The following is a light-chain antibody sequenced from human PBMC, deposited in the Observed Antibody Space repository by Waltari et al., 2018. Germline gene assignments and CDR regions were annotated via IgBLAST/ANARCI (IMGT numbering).Light chain of an antibody. CDR2: DIS. CDR1: SSDVGAYNF. J-gene: IGLJ1*01. CDR3: SSFAGTYTYV. Sequence: SALTQPRSVSGSPGPSVTISCPGTSSDVGAYNFVSCYQQHPGKAPKVILYDISRRPSGVPDRFSGSRSGNTASLTISGLRSEDEADYYCSSFAGTYTYVFGGGTKVTVL. V-gene: IGLV2-11*01.